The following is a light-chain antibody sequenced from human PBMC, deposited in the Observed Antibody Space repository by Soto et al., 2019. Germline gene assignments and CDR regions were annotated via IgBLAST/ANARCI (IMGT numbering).Light chain of an antibody. Sequence: DIQMTQSPSSLSASVGDRVTITCRASQSINTYLNWYQQKPGKAPKLLIYGASSLQSGVPPRFSGSGSGTDFTLTISSLQPEDFSTYYCQQSYSTPRTFGGGTKVEIK. CDR3: QQSYSTPRT. J-gene: IGKJ4*01. V-gene: IGKV1-39*01. CDR1: QSINTY. CDR2: GAS.